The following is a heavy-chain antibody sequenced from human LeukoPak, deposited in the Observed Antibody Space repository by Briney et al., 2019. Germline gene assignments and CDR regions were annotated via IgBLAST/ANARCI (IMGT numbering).Heavy chain of an antibody. J-gene: IGHJ5*02. V-gene: IGHV1-8*01. Sequence: GASVKVSCKASGYTFTSYDINWVRQATGQGLEWMGWMNPNSGNTGYAQKFQGRVTMTRNTSISTAYMELSSLRSEDTAVYYCARGRRPIVVVPDDIHKPLNYFDPWGQGTPVTVSS. CDR2: MNPNSGNT. CDR1: GYTFTSYD. D-gene: IGHD2-2*01. CDR3: ARGRRPIVVVPDDIHKPLNYFDP.